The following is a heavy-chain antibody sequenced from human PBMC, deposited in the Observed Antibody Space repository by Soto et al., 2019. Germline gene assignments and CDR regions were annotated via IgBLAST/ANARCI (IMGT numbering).Heavy chain of an antibody. J-gene: IGHJ5*02. Sequence: QLQLQESGPGLLKPSQTLSLTCTVSGASISSGSFYWSWIRQHPGEGLEWIGYMYYSWNIYYNPSLKSRLTISVDTSKNQFSLNLRSVTAADTAVYYCARWGAVAGTDWFDPWGQGTLVTVSS. CDR3: ARWGAVAGTDWFDP. CDR2: MYYSWNI. V-gene: IGHV4-31*03. D-gene: IGHD6-19*01. CDR1: GASISSGSFY.